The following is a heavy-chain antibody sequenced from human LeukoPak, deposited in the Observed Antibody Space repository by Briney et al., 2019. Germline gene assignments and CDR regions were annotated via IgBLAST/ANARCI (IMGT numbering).Heavy chain of an antibody. D-gene: IGHD3-3*01. CDR3: ARDTDGDFWSPRWFDP. V-gene: IGHV1-69*05. Sequence: SVKVSCKAAGGTFSSYAISWVRQAPGQGLEWMGRIIPIFGTANYAQKFQGRVTITTDESTSTAYMELSSLRSEDTAVYYCARDTDGDFWSPRWFDPWGQGTQVTVSS. CDR2: IIPIFGTA. CDR1: GGTFSSYA. J-gene: IGHJ5*02.